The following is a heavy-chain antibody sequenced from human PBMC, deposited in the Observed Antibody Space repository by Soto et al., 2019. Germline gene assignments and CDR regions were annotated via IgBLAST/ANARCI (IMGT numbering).Heavy chain of an antibody. V-gene: IGHV2-26*01. CDR1: GFSLSNARMG. CDR3: ARLQYYDILNGYYCFDP. J-gene: IGHJ5*02. CDR2: IFSNDEK. Sequence: SGPTLVNPTETLTLTCTVSGFSLSNARMGVSWIRQPPGKALEWLAHIFSNDEKSYSTSLKSRLTISKDTSKSQVVLTMTNMEPVDTATYYCARLQYYDILNGYYCFDPWGQGTLVTVSS. D-gene: IGHD3-9*01.